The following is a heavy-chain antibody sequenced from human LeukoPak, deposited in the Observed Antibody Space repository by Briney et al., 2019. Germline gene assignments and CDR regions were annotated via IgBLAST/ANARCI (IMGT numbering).Heavy chain of an antibody. CDR1: GFTFSSYG. CDR2: IWYDGSNK. D-gene: IGHD3-9*01. CDR3: ARGYYDILTGSYYYGMDV. Sequence: GRSLRLSCAASGFTFSSYGMHWVRQAPDKGLEWVAVIWYDGSNKYYADSVKGRFTISRDNSKNTLYLQMNSLRAEDTAVCYCARGYYDILTGSYYYGMDVWGKGTTVTVSS. V-gene: IGHV3-33*01. J-gene: IGHJ6*04.